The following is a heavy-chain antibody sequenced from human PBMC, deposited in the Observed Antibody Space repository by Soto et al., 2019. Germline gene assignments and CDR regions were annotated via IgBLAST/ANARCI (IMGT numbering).Heavy chain of an antibody. Sequence: ETLSLTCTVSGGSISSSSYYWGWIRQPPGKGLEWIGSIYYSGSTYYNPSLKSRVTISVDTSKNQFSLKLSSVTAADTAVYYCARQADEYYDILTGSRPFDYWGQGTLVTVSS. CDR2: IYYSGST. J-gene: IGHJ4*02. CDR3: ARQADEYYDILTGSRPFDY. CDR1: GGSISSSSYY. D-gene: IGHD3-9*01. V-gene: IGHV4-39*01.